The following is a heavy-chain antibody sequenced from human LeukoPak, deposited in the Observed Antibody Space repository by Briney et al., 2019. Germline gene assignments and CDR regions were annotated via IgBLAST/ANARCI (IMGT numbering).Heavy chain of an antibody. V-gene: IGHV3-64*01. CDR2: ISSNGGST. J-gene: IGHJ4*02. D-gene: IGHD5-18*01. CDR3: ARRRSYGDYDY. CDR1: GFTFSSYA. Sequence: GGSLRLSCAASGFTFSSYAMHWVRQAPGKGLEYVSAISSNGGSTYYANSVKGRFTISRDNSKNTLYLQMGSLRAEDMAVYYCARRRSYGDYDYWGQGTLVTVSS.